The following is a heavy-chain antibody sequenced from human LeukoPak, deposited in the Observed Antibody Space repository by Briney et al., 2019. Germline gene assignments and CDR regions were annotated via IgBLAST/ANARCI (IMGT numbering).Heavy chain of an antibody. CDR1: GFTFSSYS. V-gene: IGHV3-7*01. CDR3: ARVRGVVIATCFDY. Sequence: GGSLRLSCAASGFTFSSYSMNWVRQAPGKGLEWVANIKQDGSEKYYVDSVKGRFTISRDNAKNSLYLQMNSLRAEDTAVYYCARVRGVVIATCFDYWGQGTLVTVSS. J-gene: IGHJ4*02. D-gene: IGHD2-21*01. CDR2: IKQDGSEK.